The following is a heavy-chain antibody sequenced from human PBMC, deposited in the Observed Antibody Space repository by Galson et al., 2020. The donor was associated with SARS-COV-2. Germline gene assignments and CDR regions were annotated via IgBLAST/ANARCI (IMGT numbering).Heavy chain of an antibody. V-gene: IGHV4-31*03. CDR1: GGSISSGGYY. CDR3: ARGNCSGGSCRKLHHDY. CDR2: TYYTGST. D-gene: IGHD2-15*01. Sequence: SETLSLTCSVSGGSISSGGYYWSWIRQHPGKGLEWIGYTYYTGSTYYNPSLKSRLTMSVDTSKSQFSLKLTSVTAADTAMYYCARGNCSGGSCRKLHHDYWGQGTLVTVSS. J-gene: IGHJ4*02.